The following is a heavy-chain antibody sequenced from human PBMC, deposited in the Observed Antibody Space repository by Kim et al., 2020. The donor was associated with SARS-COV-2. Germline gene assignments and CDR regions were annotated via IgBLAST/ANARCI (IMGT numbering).Heavy chain of an antibody. V-gene: IGHV3-33*01. CDR2: SNK. D-gene: IGHD3-16*01. Sequence: SNKSYADSVTGRLTTSRDKSNNTLYLQRNRLRAEDTGVYYCARGWGLVSHWGQGTLVTVSS. J-gene: IGHJ4*02. CDR3: ARGWGLVSH.